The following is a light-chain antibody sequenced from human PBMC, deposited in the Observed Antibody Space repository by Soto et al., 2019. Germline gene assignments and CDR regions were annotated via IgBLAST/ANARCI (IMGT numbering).Light chain of an antibody. V-gene: IGKV3-11*01. CDR3: QQRSNCPWT. CDR1: QSVSSY. J-gene: IGKJ1*01. CDR2: DAS. Sequence: EIVLTQSPATLSLSPGERATLSCRASQSVSSYLAWYQQKPGQAPRLLIYDASNRATGIPAGFSGSGSGTDFTLTISSLEPEDFAVYYCQQRSNCPWTFGQGTKVEIK.